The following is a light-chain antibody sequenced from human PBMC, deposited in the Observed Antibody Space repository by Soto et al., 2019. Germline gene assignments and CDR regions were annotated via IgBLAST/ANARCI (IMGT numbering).Light chain of an antibody. J-gene: IGKJ4*01. CDR1: QSVTSNY. V-gene: IGKV3-20*01. CDR3: QQYGSSPLT. CDR2: GTS. Sequence: EFVLTQSPGTLSLSPGDRATLSCRASQSVTSNYLAWYQQRPGQAPRLVIFGTSSRATGIPDRFSGRGSGTHFTLTISRLEPEDFAVYYCQQYGSSPLTFGGGTKVDIK.